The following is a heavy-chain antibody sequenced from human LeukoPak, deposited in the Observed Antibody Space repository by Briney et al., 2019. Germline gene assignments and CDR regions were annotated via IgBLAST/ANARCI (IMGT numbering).Heavy chain of an antibody. D-gene: IGHD6-13*01. Sequence: PGGSLRLSCAASGFTVSSNYMSWVRQAPGKGLEWVSVIYSGGSTYYADSVKGRFTISRDNSKNTLYLQMNSLRAEDTAVYYCARGPPGIAARGGYFDYWGQGTLVTVSS. V-gene: IGHV3-53*01. CDR3: ARGPPGIAARGGYFDY. CDR1: GFTVSSNY. J-gene: IGHJ4*02. CDR2: IYSGGST.